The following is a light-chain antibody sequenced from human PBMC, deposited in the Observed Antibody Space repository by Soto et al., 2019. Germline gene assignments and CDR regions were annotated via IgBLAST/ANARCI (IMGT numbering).Light chain of an antibody. CDR2: GNI. CDR3: QSYDSTLSARYV. V-gene: IGLV1-40*01. J-gene: IGLJ1*01. CDR1: SSNIGAGYD. Sequence: QSALTQPPSVSGAPGQRVTISCTGSSSNIGAGYDVHWYQQRPGTAPKLLIFGNINRPSGVPDRFSGSKSGTSDSLAITGLQAEDEGDYYCQSYDSTLSARYVFGTGTKVTVL.